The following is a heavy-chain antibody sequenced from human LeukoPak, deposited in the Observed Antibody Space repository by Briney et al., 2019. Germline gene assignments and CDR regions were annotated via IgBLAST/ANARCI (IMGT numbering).Heavy chain of an antibody. CDR1: GYTFTSYG. Sequence: GASVKVSCKASGYTFTSYGISWVRQAPGQGLEWMGWISAYNGNTNYAQKLQGRVTMTTDTSTSTAYMELRSLRSDDTAVYYCAKVFIPITMVHGFDYWGQGTLVTVSS. V-gene: IGHV1-18*01. J-gene: IGHJ4*02. D-gene: IGHD3-10*01. CDR2: ISAYNGNT. CDR3: AKVFIPITMVHGFDY.